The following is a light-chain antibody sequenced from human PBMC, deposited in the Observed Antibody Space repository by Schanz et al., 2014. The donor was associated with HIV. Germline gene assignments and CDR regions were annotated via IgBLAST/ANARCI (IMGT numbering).Light chain of an antibody. V-gene: IGLV2-14*01. Sequence: QSALTQPPSASGSPGQSVTISCTGTSSDVGGYNYVSWYQQHPGKAPTLIIYDVSSRPSGVSDRFAASKSGNTASLTISGLQAEDEADYYCSSYTSSSTWVFGGGTKLTVL. CDR1: SSDVGGYNY. CDR3: SSYTSSSTWV. CDR2: DVS. J-gene: IGLJ3*02.